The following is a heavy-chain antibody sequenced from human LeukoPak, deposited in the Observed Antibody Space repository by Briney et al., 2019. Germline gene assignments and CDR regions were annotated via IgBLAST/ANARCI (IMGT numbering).Heavy chain of an antibody. J-gene: IGHJ4*02. CDR1: GGSISSSSYY. Sequence: SETLSLTCTVSGGSISSSSYYWGWIRQPPGKGLEWIGSIYYSGSTYYNPSLKSRVTISVDTSKNQFSLKLSSVTAADTAVYYCARGLARFPYYFDYWGQGTLVTVSS. CDR2: IYYSGST. V-gene: IGHV4-39*07. D-gene: IGHD6-6*01. CDR3: ARGLARFPYYFDY.